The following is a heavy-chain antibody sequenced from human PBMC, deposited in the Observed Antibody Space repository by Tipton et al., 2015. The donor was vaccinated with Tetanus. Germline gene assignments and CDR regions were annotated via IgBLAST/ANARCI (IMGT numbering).Heavy chain of an antibody. CDR2: ISYDGSNT. CDR3: VRDGWLSSTY. Sequence: SLRLSCVGSGFPFRSYGFHWVRQAPGRGLEWVAHISYDGSNTHYADSVKGRFTVSRDNSKNTLYLQMNSLRVEDTAVYYCVRDGWLSSTYWGQGTLVTVSS. J-gene: IGHJ4*02. D-gene: IGHD6-13*01. CDR1: GFPFRSYG. V-gene: IGHV3-33*05.